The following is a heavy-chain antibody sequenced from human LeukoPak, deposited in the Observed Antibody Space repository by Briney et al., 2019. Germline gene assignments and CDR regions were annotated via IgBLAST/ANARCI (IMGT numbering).Heavy chain of an antibody. CDR3: ARHTGIRSAFDF. D-gene: IGHD7-27*01. CDR2: VYYTGTT. CDR1: GGPISSYY. J-gene: IGHJ3*01. Sequence: SETLSLTCTVSGGPISSYYWSWIRQPPGKGLEWIGYVYYTGTTNNSPSLRSRVTISVDTSRNDFSLKLSSVTAADTAVYFCARHTGIRSAFDFWGQGTMVTVSS. V-gene: IGHV4-59*01.